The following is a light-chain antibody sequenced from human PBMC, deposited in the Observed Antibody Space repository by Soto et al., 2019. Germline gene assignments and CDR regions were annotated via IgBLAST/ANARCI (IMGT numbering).Light chain of an antibody. CDR3: SPYAGTSYIV. V-gene: IGLV2-8*01. CDR1: SSDVGGYNY. Sequence: QSVLTQPPSASGSPGQSVTISCTGTSSDVGGYNYVSWYQQHPGKAPKLIIYAVNKWPSGVPDRFSGSKSGNTASLTVSGLQAEDEADYYCSPYAGTSYIVFGSGTKVTVL. CDR2: AVN. J-gene: IGLJ1*01.